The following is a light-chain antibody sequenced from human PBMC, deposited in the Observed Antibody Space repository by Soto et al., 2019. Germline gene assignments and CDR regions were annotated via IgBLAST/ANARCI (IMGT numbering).Light chain of an antibody. V-gene: IGKV3-15*01. CDR3: QQYYDWPIT. CDR1: QGISSL. CDR2: AAS. J-gene: IGKJ5*01. Sequence: IVLTQSPGTLSLSPGERATLSCRASQGISSLLAWYQQKPGQAPRLLIYAASTRAAGIPARFSGSGSGTDFTLTIGSLQSEDFAIYYCQQYYDWPITFGQGTRLE.